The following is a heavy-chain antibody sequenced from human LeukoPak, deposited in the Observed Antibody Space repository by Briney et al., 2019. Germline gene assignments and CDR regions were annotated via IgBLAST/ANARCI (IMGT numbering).Heavy chain of an antibody. CDR3: ARGRSGEVIFRVDHGMDV. CDR1: GFTVSTNY. CDR2: IYSDGDT. Sequence: GGSLRLSCAASGFTVSTNYMNWVRQTPGKGLECVSVIYSDGDTYYTDSVKGRFIISRDNSKNTLYLRMNSLRAEDTAVYYCARGRSGEVIFRVDHGMDVWGQGTTVTVSS. J-gene: IGHJ6*02. D-gene: IGHD3-3*01. V-gene: IGHV3-53*01.